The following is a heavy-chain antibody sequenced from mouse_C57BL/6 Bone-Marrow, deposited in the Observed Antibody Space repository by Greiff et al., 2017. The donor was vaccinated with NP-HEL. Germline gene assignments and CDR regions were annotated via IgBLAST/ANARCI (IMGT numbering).Heavy chain of an antibody. J-gene: IGHJ2*01. Sequence: EVQRVESGGDLVKPGGSLKLSCAASGFTFSSYGMSWVRQTPEKRLEWVATISSGGSYTYYPDSVKGRFTISRDNAKNTLYLQMSSLKSEDTAMYYCARQSYYGNYVYYFDYWGQGTTLTVSS. V-gene: IGHV5-6*01. CDR3: ARQSYYGNYVYYFDY. D-gene: IGHD2-1*01. CDR1: GFTFSSYG. CDR2: ISSGGSYT.